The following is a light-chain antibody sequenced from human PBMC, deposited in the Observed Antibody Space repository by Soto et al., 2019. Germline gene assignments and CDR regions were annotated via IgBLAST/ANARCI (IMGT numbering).Light chain of an antibody. Sequence: DIVMTQSPDSLAVSLGERATINCKSSQSVLYSSNNKNYLAWYQQKPGQPPKLLIYWASTRESGVPDRFSGSGSGTDFTLTISSLQAEDVAVYYCQQYYSYPQLTWTFGQGTKVEIK. CDR1: QSVLYSSNNKNY. CDR3: QQYYSYPQLTWT. V-gene: IGKV4-1*01. J-gene: IGKJ1*01. CDR2: WAS.